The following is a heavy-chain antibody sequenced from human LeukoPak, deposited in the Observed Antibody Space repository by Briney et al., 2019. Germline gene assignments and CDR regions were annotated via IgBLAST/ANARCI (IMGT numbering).Heavy chain of an antibody. D-gene: IGHD5-24*01. V-gene: IGHV3-23*01. CDR3: AKVQEMDTILPPFHY. Sequence: GSLRLSCAASGFTFSNYAMSWVRQVLGKGLEWVSAISGSGGNTFYADSVKGRFTISRDNSKNTLYLQVNSLRAADTAIYYCAKVQEMDTILPPFHYWGQGTLVTVSS. CDR2: ISGSGGNT. CDR1: GFTFSNYA. J-gene: IGHJ4*02.